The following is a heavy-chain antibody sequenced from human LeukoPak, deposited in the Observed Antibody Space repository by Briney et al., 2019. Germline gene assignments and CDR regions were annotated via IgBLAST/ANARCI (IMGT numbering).Heavy chain of an antibody. CDR3: TGSYYYEYFQH. J-gene: IGHJ1*01. D-gene: IGHD3-22*01. V-gene: IGHV3-23*01. CDR2: ISGNGGST. Sequence: PGGSLRLSCAASGLTFGSYAMNWVRQAPGKGLEWVSVISGNGGSTYYADSVRGRFTISRDNSKSTLYLQMNSLRAEDTALYYCTGSYYYEYFQHWGQGTLVTVSS. CDR1: GLTFGSYA.